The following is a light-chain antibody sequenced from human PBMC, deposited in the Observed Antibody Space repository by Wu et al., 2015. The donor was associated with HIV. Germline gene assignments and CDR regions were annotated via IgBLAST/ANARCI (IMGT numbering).Light chain of an antibody. CDR1: QSVSSS. V-gene: IGKV3-15*01. Sequence: ESVLTQSPGILSLSPGERATLSCRASQSVSSSYIAWYQQKPGQAPRLLIYGASTRATDIPARFSGSGSGTEFTLSINSLQSEDFAVYYCQQYNDWPRTFGQGTKVEMK. CDR3: QQYNDWPRT. J-gene: IGKJ1*01. CDR2: GAS.